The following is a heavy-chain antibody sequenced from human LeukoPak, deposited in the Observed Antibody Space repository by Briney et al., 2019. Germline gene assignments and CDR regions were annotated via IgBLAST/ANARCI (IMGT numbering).Heavy chain of an antibody. CDR3: AKAQVYGELLYAFDI. Sequence: GGSLRLSCAASGFTFSSYGMHWVRQAPGKGLEWVAVISYDGSNKYYADSVKGRFTISRDNSKNTLYLQMNSLRAEDTAVYYCAKAQVYGELLYAFDIWGQGTMVTVSS. D-gene: IGHD3-10*01. V-gene: IGHV3-30*18. CDR2: ISYDGSNK. J-gene: IGHJ3*02. CDR1: GFTFSSYG.